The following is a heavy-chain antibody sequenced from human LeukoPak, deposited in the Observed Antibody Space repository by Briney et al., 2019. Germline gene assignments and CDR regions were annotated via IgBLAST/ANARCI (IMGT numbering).Heavy chain of an antibody. Sequence: SETLSLTCAVYGGSFSGYYWSWIRQPPGKGLEWIGEINHSGSTNYNPSLKSRVTISVDTSKNQFSLKLSSVTAADTAVYYCARDSPATFLDYWGQGTLVTVSS. CDR2: INHSGST. CDR1: GGSFSGYY. V-gene: IGHV4-34*01. CDR3: ARDSPATFLDY. D-gene: IGHD1-1*01. J-gene: IGHJ4*02.